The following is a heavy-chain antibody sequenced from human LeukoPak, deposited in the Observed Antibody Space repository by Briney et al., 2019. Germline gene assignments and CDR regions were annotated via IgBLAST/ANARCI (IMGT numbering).Heavy chain of an antibody. CDR1: GGTFSSYA. V-gene: IGHV1-69*04. CDR3: AREGYYDSSGLRYFDY. Sequence: SVKVSCKASGGTFSSYAISWVRQAPGQGLEWMGRIIPILGIANYAQKFQGRVTITADKSTSTAYMELSSLRSEDTAVYYCAREGYYDSSGLRYFDYWGQGTLVTVSS. CDR2: IIPILGIA. D-gene: IGHD3-22*01. J-gene: IGHJ4*02.